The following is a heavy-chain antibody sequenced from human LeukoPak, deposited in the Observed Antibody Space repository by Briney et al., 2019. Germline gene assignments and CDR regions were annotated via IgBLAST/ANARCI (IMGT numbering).Heavy chain of an antibody. V-gene: IGHV3-30*18. Sequence: GGSLRLSCAASGFTFSSYSMNWVRQAPGKGLEWVAVISYDGSNKYYADSVKGRFTISRDNSKNTLYLQMNSLRAEDTAVYYCAKQLPGYCSGGSCYVDAFDIWGQGTMVTVSS. CDR2: ISYDGSNK. J-gene: IGHJ3*02. CDR1: GFTFSSYS. CDR3: AKQLPGYCSGGSCYVDAFDI. D-gene: IGHD2-15*01.